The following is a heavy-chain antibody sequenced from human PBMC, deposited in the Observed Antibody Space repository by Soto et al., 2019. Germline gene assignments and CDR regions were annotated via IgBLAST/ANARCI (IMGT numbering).Heavy chain of an antibody. CDR1: GFTFSSYG. J-gene: IGHJ6*02. CDR2: IWYDGSNK. Sequence: QVQLVESGGGVVQPGRSLRLSCAASGFTFSSYGMHWVRQAPGKGLEWVAVIWYDGSNKYYADSVKGRFTISRDNSKNTLYLQMNSLRAEDTAVYYCARDQQRSYSWYDRYGMDVWGQGTTVTVSS. D-gene: IGHD6-13*01. CDR3: ARDQQRSYSWYDRYGMDV. V-gene: IGHV3-33*01.